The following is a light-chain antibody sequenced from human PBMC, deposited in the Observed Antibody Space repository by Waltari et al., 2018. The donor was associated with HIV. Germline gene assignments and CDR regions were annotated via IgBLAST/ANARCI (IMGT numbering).Light chain of an antibody. Sequence: QSALTQPASVSGSPGQSITISFTGTSSDVGNYNYVPWYQQHPGKAPKLMIYDVSKRPSGVSNRFSGSKSGNTASLTISGLQAEDEADYYCCSYAGSSTFVFGTGTKVTVL. J-gene: IGLJ1*01. CDR1: SSDVGNYNY. CDR3: CSYAGSSTFV. V-gene: IGLV2-23*02. CDR2: DVS.